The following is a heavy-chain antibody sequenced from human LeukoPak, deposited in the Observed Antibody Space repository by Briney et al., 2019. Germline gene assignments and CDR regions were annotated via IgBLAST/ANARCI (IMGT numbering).Heavy chain of an antibody. CDR3: ARGTTGTVYEGYFDY. V-gene: IGHV3-64*01. J-gene: IGHJ4*02. CDR2: ISSNGGNT. D-gene: IGHD1-14*01. Sequence: GGSLRLSCAASGFTFSSHAMYWVRQAPGKGLEFVSVISSNGGNTYYPNSVKGRFTISRDNSKNTLYLQIDSLRAEDSAVYYCARGTTGTVYEGYFDYWGQGTLVTVSS. CDR1: GFTFSSHA.